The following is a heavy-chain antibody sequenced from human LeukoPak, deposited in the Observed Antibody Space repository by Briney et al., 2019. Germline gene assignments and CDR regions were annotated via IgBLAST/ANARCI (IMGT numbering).Heavy chain of an antibody. CDR1: GFTFSTHN. CDR2: ISASSNFI. Sequence: GGSLRLSCAASGFTFSTHNMYWVRQAPGKGLEWVSSISASSNFIHYAESVRGRFTISKDNAKSSLYLQMNSLGAQDTAVYYCARPATGYCSSAGCHWDSWGQGTLVTVSS. V-gene: IGHV3-21*01. D-gene: IGHD2-2*01. CDR3: ARPATGYCSSAGCHWDS. J-gene: IGHJ4*02.